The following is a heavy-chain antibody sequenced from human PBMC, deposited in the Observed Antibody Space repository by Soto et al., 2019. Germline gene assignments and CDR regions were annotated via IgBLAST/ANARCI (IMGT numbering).Heavy chain of an antibody. CDR3: ARGVAGTGDYYYSYGMDV. CDR1: GYTFTGYY. CDR2: INPNSGGT. D-gene: IGHD6-19*01. J-gene: IGHJ6*02. V-gene: IGHV1-2*04. Sequence: ASVKVSCKASGYTFTGYYMHWVRQAPGQGLEWMGWINPNSGGTNYAQKFQGWVTMTRDTSISTAYMELSRLRSDDTAVYYCARGVAGTGDYYYSYGMDVWGQGTTVTVSS.